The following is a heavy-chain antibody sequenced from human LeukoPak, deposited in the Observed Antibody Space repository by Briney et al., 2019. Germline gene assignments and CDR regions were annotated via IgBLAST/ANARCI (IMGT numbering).Heavy chain of an antibody. CDR3: ARQIAAAGRNAWFDP. CDR1: GGSISSSSYF. D-gene: IGHD6-13*01. Sequence: SETLSLTCTVSGGSISSSSYFWGWIRQPPGKGLEWIASIYYSGSTYYNPSLKSRVTISVDTSKNQFSLKLSSVTAADTTVYYCARQIAAAGRNAWFDPWGQGTLVTVSS. V-gene: IGHV4-39*01. CDR2: IYYSGST. J-gene: IGHJ5*02.